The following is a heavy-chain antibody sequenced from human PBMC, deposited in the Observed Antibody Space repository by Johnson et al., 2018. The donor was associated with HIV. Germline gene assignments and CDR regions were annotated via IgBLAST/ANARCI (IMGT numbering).Heavy chain of an antibody. Sequence: VQLVESGGGLVQPGGSLRLSCVASGFTFSSYDMHWVRQATGKGLEWASAIGPAGDTYYPGSVQGRFTISRENAKNSLYLQMNSLRAEEAAVYYCARDGSRSSWNAFDIWGQGTVVTVSS. V-gene: IGHV3-13*01. CDR1: GFTFSSYD. CDR3: ARDGSRSSWNAFDI. J-gene: IGHJ3*02. D-gene: IGHD6-6*01. CDR2: IGPAGDT.